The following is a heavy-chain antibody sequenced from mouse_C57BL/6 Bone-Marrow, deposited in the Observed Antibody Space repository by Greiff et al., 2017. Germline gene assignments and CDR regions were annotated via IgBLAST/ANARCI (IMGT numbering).Heavy chain of an antibody. CDR3: ARGGDYVWAMDY. D-gene: IGHD2-4*01. V-gene: IGHV3-6*01. J-gene: IGHJ4*01. CDR2: ISYDGSN. CDR1: GYSITSGYY. Sequence: EVKLLESGPGLVKPSQSLSLTCSVTGYSITSGYYWNWIRQFPGNKLEWMGYISYDGSNNYNPSLKNRISITRDTSKNQFFLKLHSVTTEDTATDYCARGGDYVWAMDYWGQGTSVTVSS.